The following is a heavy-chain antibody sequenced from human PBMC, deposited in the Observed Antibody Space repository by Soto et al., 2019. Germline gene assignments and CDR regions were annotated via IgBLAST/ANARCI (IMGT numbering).Heavy chain of an antibody. CDR3: ARDLPGG. J-gene: IGHJ3*01. CDR2: INTDGSST. V-gene: IGHV3-74*01. CDR1: GFTFSSIW. Sequence: EVQLVESGGGLVQPGGSLRLSCAASGFTFSSIWLHWVRQAPGQGLLWVSRINTDGSSTSYADSVKGRFTISRDNTKNTLYLQMNSLRAEDTAVYYCARDLPGGWGQGTMVTVSS.